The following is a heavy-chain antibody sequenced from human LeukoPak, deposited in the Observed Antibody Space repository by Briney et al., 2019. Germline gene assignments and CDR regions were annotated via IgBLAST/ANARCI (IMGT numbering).Heavy chain of an antibody. CDR1: GFIFSSYS. Sequence: GGSLRLSCAASGFIFSSYSMNWVRQAPGKGLEWVSSISSSSSYIYYADSMKGRLTISRDNAKNSLYLQMNSLRAEDTAVYYCARVRDDYKSPFDIWGQGTMVTVSS. CDR2: ISSSSSYI. CDR3: ARVRDDYKSPFDI. V-gene: IGHV3-21*01. J-gene: IGHJ3*02. D-gene: IGHD5-24*01.